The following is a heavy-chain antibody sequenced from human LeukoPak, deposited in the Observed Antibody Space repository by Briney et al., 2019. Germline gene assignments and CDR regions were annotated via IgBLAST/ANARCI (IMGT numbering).Heavy chain of an antibody. D-gene: IGHD5-18*01. V-gene: IGHV3-74*01. CDR2: INSDGSRT. CDR1: GFTVSSNY. Sequence: GGSLRLSCAASGFTVSSNYMSWVRQAPGKGLVWVSRINSDGSRTNYADCVKGRFTISRDNAKNTVFLQMNGLTAEDAAVYYCARVITGSTYGQFDFWGQGALATVSS. J-gene: IGHJ4*02. CDR3: ARVITGSTYGQFDF.